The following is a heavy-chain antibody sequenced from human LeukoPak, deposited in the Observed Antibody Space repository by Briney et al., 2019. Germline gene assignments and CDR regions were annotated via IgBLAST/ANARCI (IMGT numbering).Heavy chain of an antibody. J-gene: IGHJ2*01. D-gene: IGHD3-22*01. CDR1: GGSISSDNW. Sequence: SETLSLTCVVSGGSISSDNWWSWVRQSPGKGLEWIGEIYHRGSTNFNPSLKSRVGISIDKSKKQFSLKLSSVTAADTAVYYCARREYYDSTGYFDLWGRGTLVTVSS. CDR3: ARREYYDSTGYFDL. V-gene: IGHV4-4*02. CDR2: IYHRGST.